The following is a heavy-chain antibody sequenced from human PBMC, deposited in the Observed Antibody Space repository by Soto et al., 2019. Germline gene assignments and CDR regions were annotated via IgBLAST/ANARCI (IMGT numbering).Heavy chain of an antibody. J-gene: IGHJ5*02. V-gene: IGHV4-34*01. D-gene: IGHD4-17*01. Sequence: QVQLQQWGAGLLKPSETLSLTCAVYGGSFSGYYWSWIRQPPGKGLEWIGEINHSGSTNYNPSLKSRVTISVDPSKSQFALKLSSVTAADTAVYYCAGALSGVGDYRWFDPWGQGTLVTVSS. CDR2: INHSGST. CDR3: AGALSGVGDYRWFDP. CDR1: GGSFSGYY.